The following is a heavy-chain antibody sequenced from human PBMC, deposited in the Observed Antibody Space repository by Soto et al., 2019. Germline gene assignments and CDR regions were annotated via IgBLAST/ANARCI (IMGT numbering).Heavy chain of an antibody. CDR1: GFTFSSYG. J-gene: IGHJ4*02. V-gene: IGHV3-30*18. CDR2: ISYDGSNK. Sequence: ESGGGVVQPGRSLRLSCAASGFTFSSYGMHWVRQAPGKGLEWVAVISYDGSNKYYADSVKGRFTISRDNSKNTLYLQMNSLRAEDTAVYYCAKDLGFRSTSGSSTPNYWGQGTLVTVSS. CDR3: AKDLGFRSTSGSSTPNY. D-gene: IGHD2-2*01.